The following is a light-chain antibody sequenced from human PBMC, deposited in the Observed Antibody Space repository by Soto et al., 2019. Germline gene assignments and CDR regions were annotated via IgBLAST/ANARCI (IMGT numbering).Light chain of an antibody. CDR3: HQYTRSPLVT. CDR1: QAVGTNF. Sequence: EVVLTQSPVTLSLSPVERATRSCSARQAVGTNFLNCYQQKRGQAPRLLIFGASSRATGIPDRFSGSGSGTDFTLTISILEHEESEVYYCHQYTRSPLVTCGPGTKVDIK. CDR2: GAS. V-gene: IGKV3-20*01. J-gene: IGKJ3*01.